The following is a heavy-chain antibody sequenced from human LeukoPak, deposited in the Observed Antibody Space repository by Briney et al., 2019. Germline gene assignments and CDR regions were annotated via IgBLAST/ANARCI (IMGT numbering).Heavy chain of an antibody. CDR3: AKAPTVVRVRFDY. CDR2: ISGSGGST. Sequence: PGGSLRLSCAASGFTFSSYAMGWVRQAPGKGLEWVSAISGSGGSTYYADSVKGRFTISRDNSKNTLYLQMNSLRAEDTAVYYCAKAPTVVRVRFDYWGQGTLVTVSS. D-gene: IGHD4-23*01. J-gene: IGHJ4*02. CDR1: GFTFSSYA. V-gene: IGHV3-23*01.